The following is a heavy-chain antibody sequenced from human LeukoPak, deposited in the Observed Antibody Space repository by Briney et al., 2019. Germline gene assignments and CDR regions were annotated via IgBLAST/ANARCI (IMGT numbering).Heavy chain of an antibody. CDR3: ARGNYFDY. CDR2: ISTGSIYI. V-gene: IGHV3-21*01. J-gene: IGHJ4*02. Sequence: GGSLRLSCAASGFAFSSYNMNWVRQAPGKGLGCVSSISTGSIYIYYAVSLKGRFTISRDNAKNSLYLQMNSLRAEDTAVYYCARGNYFDYWGQGTLVTVSS. CDR1: GFAFSSYN.